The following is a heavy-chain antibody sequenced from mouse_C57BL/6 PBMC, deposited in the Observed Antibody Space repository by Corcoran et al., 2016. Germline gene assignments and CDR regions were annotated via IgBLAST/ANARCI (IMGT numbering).Heavy chain of an antibody. V-gene: IGHV9-3*01. CDR1: GYTFTTYG. J-gene: IGHJ4*01. CDR2: INTYSGVP. CDR3: ARDSNFRMDY. Sequence: QIQLVQSGPELKKPGETVKISCKASGYTFTTYGMSWVKQAPGKGLKWMGWINTYSGVPTYADDFKVRFAFSLETSASTAYLQINNLKNEDTATYFCARDSNFRMDYWGQGTSVTVSS. D-gene: IGHD2-5*01.